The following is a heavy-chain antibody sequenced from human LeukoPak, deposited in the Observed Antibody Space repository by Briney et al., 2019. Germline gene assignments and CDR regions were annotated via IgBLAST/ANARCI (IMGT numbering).Heavy chain of an antibody. D-gene: IGHD3-22*01. Sequence: SGKSLRLSCAASGFTFSGYPIHWVRQAPGKGLEWVAVISYDGSNKYYADSVKGRFTISRDNSKNTLYLQMNSLRAEDTAVYYCARSVITTMGEDYWGQGTLVTVSS. V-gene: IGHV3-30-3*01. CDR2: ISYDGSNK. J-gene: IGHJ4*02. CDR3: ARSVITTMGEDY. CDR1: GFTFSGYP.